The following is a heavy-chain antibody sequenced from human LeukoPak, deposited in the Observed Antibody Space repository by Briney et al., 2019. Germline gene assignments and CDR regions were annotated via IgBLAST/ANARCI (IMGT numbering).Heavy chain of an antibody. D-gene: IGHD3-10*01. CDR3: ARDGSGSYYPLGMDV. CDR1: GGTFSSYA. Sequence: GASVKVSCKASGGTFSSYAISWVRQAPGQWLEWMGGIIPIFGTANYAQKFQGRVTITTDESTSTAYMELSSLRSEDTAVYYCARDGSGSYYPLGMDVWGQGTTVTVSS. V-gene: IGHV1-69*05. CDR2: IIPIFGTA. J-gene: IGHJ6*02.